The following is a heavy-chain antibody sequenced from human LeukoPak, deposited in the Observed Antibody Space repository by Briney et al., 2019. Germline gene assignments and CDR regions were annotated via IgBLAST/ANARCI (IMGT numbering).Heavy chain of an antibody. Sequence: SVTVSCKASGGTFSSYAISWVRQAPGQGLEWMGRIIPILGIANYAQKFQGRVTITADKSTSTAYMELSSLRSEDTAVYYCARANEAYYYDSRASLDYWGQGTLVTVSS. V-gene: IGHV1-69*04. J-gene: IGHJ4*02. CDR3: ARANEAYYYDSRASLDY. CDR2: IIPILGIA. CDR1: GGTFSSYA. D-gene: IGHD3-22*01.